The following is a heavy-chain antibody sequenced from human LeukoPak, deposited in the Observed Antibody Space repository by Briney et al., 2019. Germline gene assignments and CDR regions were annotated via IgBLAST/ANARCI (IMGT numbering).Heavy chain of an antibody. V-gene: IGHV1-69*01. J-gene: IGHJ5*02. CDR1: GGTFSSYA. Sequence: VSSVKVSCKASGGTFSSYAISWVRQAPGQGLEWMGGIIPIFGTANYAQKFQGRVTITADESTSTAYMELSSLRSEDTAVYYCARAPDLYCCGGSCYNDFDPWGQGTLVTVSS. CDR2: IIPIFGTA. D-gene: IGHD2-15*01. CDR3: ARAPDLYCCGGSCYNDFDP.